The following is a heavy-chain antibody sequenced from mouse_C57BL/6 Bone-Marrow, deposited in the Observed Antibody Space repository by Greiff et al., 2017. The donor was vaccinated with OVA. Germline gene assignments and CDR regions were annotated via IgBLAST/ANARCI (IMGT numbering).Heavy chain of an antibody. Sequence: EVQLQESGPGLVKPSQSLSLTCSVPGYSITSGYYWNWIRQFPGNKLEWMGYISYDGSNNYNPSLKNRISITRDTSKNQFFLKLNSVTTEDTATYYCAREGDLYAMDYWGQGTSVTVSS. J-gene: IGHJ4*01. CDR1: GYSITSGYY. V-gene: IGHV3-6*01. D-gene: IGHD3-3*01. CDR3: AREGDLYAMDY. CDR2: ISYDGSN.